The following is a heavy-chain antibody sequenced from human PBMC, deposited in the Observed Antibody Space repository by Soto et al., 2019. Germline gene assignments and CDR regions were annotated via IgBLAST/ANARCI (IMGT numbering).Heavy chain of an antibody. V-gene: IGHV3-64D*06. J-gene: IGHJ4*02. CDR1: GFTFSSYA. Sequence: GGSLRLSCSASGFTFSSYAMHWVRQAPGKGLEYVSAISSNGGSTYYADSVKGRFTFSRDNSKNTLYLQMSILRAEDTAVYYCVKTMVRVVLDYWGQGTLVTVSS. D-gene: IGHD3-10*01. CDR2: ISSNGGST. CDR3: VKTMVRVVLDY.